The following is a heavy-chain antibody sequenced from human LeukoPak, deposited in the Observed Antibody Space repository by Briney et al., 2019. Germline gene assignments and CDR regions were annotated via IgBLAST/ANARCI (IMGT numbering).Heavy chain of an antibody. V-gene: IGHV3-48*04. Sequence: GGSLRLSCAASGFTFSSYSMNWVRQAPGKGLEWLSYISSSGSTKYYADSVKGRFTISRDNAKNSLYLQMNSLRAEDTAVYYCARGGYSRGSFDYWGQGTLVTVSS. CDR3: ARGGYSRGSFDY. D-gene: IGHD2-21*01. J-gene: IGHJ4*02. CDR2: ISSSGSTK. CDR1: GFTFSSYS.